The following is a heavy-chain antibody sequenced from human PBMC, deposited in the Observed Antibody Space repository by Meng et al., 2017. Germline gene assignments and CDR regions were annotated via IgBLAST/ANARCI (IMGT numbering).Heavy chain of an antibody. J-gene: IGHJ5*02. CDR2: ILWDDDK. CDR3: AHRRGDSREGWFDP. Sequence: PPPATTRACPFSRCPLSTSLVGLGLIRPPPAKAQEWLALILWDDDKRYSPSLKSRLTITKDPSKNQVVLTMTNMDPVDTATYYCAHRRGDSREGWFDPWGQGTLVTVSS. V-gene: IGHV2-5*02. D-gene: IGHD2-21*02. CDR1: RCPLSTSLVG.